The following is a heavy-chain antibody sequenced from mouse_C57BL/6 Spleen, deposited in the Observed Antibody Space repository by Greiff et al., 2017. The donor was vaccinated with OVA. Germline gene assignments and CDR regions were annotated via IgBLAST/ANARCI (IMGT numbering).Heavy chain of an antibody. CDR1: GYAFSSSW. J-gene: IGHJ1*03. CDR2: IYPGDGDT. CDR3: AEGGSSYVGYFDV. V-gene: IGHV1-82*01. Sequence: QVQLQQSGPELVKPGASVKISCKASGYAFSSSWMNWVKQRPGKGLEWIGRIYPGDGDTNYNGKFKGKATLTADKSSSTAYMQLSSLTSEDSAVYFCAEGGSSYVGYFDVWGTGTTVTVSS. D-gene: IGHD1-1*01.